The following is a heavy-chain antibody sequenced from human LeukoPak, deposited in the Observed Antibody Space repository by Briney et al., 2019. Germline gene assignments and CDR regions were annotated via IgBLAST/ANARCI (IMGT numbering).Heavy chain of an antibody. CDR2: IIPIFGRA. V-gene: IGHV1-69*13. CDR1: GGTFSSYG. CDR3: ARDGWLQLHAFDI. Sequence: ASVKVSCKASGGTFSSYGISWVRQAPGQGLEWMGGIIPIFGRAKYAQKFQGRVTITADESTSAAYMEVNSLRSEDTAVYYCARDGWLQLHAFDIWGQGTMVTVSS. D-gene: IGHD5-24*01. J-gene: IGHJ3*02.